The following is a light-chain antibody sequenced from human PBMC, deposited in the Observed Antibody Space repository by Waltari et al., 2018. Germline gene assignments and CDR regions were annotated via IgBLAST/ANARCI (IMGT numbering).Light chain of an antibody. CDR2: DAS. CDR1: QSVSSY. J-gene: IGKJ1*01. Sequence: EIVLTQSPATLSLSPGERATLSCRASQSVSSYLAWYQQKPDQAPRLLIYDASNRATGITARFSGSGSGTDFTLTISSLEPEDFAVYYCQQRSNWPRTFGQGTKVEIK. CDR3: QQRSNWPRT. V-gene: IGKV3-11*01.